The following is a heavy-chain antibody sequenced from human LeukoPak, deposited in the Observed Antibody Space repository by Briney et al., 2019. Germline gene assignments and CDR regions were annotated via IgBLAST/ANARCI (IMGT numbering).Heavy chain of an antibody. J-gene: IGHJ4*02. V-gene: IGHV3-9*01. CDR1: GFTFNDFA. CDR3: VKHGGDYGDNCYYFDY. Sequence: GRSLRLSCAASGFTFNDFAMHWVRLTPGKRLEWVSGISWNSGRIGYADSVKGRFTISRDNAENSLYLQMNSLRTEDTALYYCVKHGGDYGDNCYYFDYWGQGTLVTVSS. CDR2: ISWNSGRI. D-gene: IGHD4-17*01.